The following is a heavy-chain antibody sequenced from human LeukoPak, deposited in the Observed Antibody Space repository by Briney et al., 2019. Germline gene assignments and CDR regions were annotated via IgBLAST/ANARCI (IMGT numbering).Heavy chain of an antibody. D-gene: IGHD3-3*01. CDR2: IFTSGFT. CDR1: GDSISNYY. CDR3: ARDAGTIFGVVDAFDI. Sequence: SETLSLTCTVSGDSISNYYWSWIRQPAGKGLELIGRIFTSGFTTYDPSLKSRVSMSVDTSKNQFSLKLSSVTAADTAVYYCARDAGTIFGVVDAFDIWGQGTMVTVSS. J-gene: IGHJ3*02. V-gene: IGHV4-4*07.